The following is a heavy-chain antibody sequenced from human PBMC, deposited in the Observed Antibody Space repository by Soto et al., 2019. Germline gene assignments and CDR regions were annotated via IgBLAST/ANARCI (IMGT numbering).Heavy chain of an antibody. V-gene: IGHV3-48*01. CDR3: ARDYYDSSGYYALFDY. CDR2: ISSSSSTI. Sequence: GGSLRLSCAASGFTFSSYAMSWVRQAPGKGLEWVSAISSSSSTIYYADSVKGRFTISRDNAKNSLYLQMNSLRAEDTAVYYCARDYYDSSGYYALFDYWGQGTLVTVSS. J-gene: IGHJ4*02. CDR1: GFTFSSYA. D-gene: IGHD3-22*01.